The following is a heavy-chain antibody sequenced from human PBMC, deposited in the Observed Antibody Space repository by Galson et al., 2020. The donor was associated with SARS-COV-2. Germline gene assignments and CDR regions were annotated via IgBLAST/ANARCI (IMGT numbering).Heavy chain of an antibody. CDR3: TTPVCPGGVCYEHAGFDV. V-gene: IGHV1-45*02. Sequence: KISCKASGYSFTYRFLHWVRQAPGLAPEWMGWITSFNGKTNYAQNFQDRVTITSDRSLNTAYMELTSLKSEDTAMYYCTTPVCPGGVCYEHAGFDVWGQGTMVTFSS. CDR2: ITSFNGKT. D-gene: IGHD2-8*02. J-gene: IGHJ3*01. CDR1: GYSFTYRF.